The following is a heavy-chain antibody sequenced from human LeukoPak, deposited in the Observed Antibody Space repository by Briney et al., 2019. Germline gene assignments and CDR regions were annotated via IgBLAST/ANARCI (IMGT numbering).Heavy chain of an antibody. CDR2: IIPIFGTA. CDR3: AHLKDGYNYVFDY. D-gene: IGHD5-24*01. J-gene: IGHJ4*02. V-gene: IGHV1-69*01. CDR1: GGTFSSYA. Sequence: SVKVSCKASGGTFSSYAISWVRQAPGQGHEWMGGIIPIFGTANYAQKFQGRVTITADESTSTAYMELSSLRSEDTAVYYCAHLKDGYNYVFDYWGQGTLVTVSS.